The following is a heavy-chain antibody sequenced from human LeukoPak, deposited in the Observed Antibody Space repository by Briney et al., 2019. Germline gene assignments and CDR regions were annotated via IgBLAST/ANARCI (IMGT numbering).Heavy chain of an antibody. Sequence: GESLKISCKGSGYSFTSYWIGWVRQMPGKGLEWMGIIYPGDSDTRYSPSFQGQVTISADKSIITAYLQWSSLKASDTAMYYCARHQGLGGFGDLGVNFDYWGQGTLVTVSS. D-gene: IGHD3-10*01. CDR2: IYPGDSDT. CDR3: ARHQGLGGFGDLGVNFDY. CDR1: GYSFTSYW. J-gene: IGHJ4*02. V-gene: IGHV5-51*01.